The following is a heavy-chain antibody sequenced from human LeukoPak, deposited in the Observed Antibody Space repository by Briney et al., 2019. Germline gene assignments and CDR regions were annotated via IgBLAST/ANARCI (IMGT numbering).Heavy chain of an antibody. V-gene: IGHV3-30*18. J-gene: IGHJ4*02. CDR1: GFTFSSYG. CDR3: AKDRGGWYSSGFDY. CDR2: VSYDGSHK. D-gene: IGHD5-18*01. Sequence: GGSLRLSCAASGFTFSSYGMQWVRQAPGKGLEWVAVVSYDGSHKYYADSVKGRFTISRDNSKNMLYLQMNSLRAEDTAVYYCAKDRGGWYSSGFDYWGQGTLVTVSS.